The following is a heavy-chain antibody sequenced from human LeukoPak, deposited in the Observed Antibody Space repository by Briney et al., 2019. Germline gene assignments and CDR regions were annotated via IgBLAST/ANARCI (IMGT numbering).Heavy chain of an antibody. V-gene: IGHV3-21*01. Sequence: GGSLRLSCAASGFIFSSYSMNWVRQAPGKGLEWVSSISSSSSYIYYADSVKGRFTISRDNAKNSMYLQMNSLRAEDTAVYYCAREDGAAVAGSWYFDLWGRGTLVTVSS. CDR1: GFIFSSYS. J-gene: IGHJ2*01. D-gene: IGHD6-19*01. CDR3: AREDGAAVAGSWYFDL. CDR2: ISSSSSYI.